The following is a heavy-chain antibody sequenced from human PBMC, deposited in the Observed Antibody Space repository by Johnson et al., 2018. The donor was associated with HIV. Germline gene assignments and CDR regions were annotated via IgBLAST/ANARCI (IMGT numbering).Heavy chain of an antibody. V-gene: IGHV3-20*04. CDR3: ARRAYTSGWYAAFDL. CDR2: INWNGGST. Sequence: VQLVESGGGVVRPGGSLRLSCVASGFTFDDYGMTWVRQAPGKGLEWVSGINWNGGSTGYADSVKGRFTISRDNAKNSLNLQMNSLKSEDTAVYFCARRAYTSGWYAAFDLWGQGTMVTVSS. J-gene: IGHJ3*01. D-gene: IGHD6-19*01. CDR1: GFTFDDYG.